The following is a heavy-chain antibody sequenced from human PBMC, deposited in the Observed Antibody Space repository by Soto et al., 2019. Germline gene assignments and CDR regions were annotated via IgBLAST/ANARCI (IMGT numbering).Heavy chain of an antibody. D-gene: IGHD2-2*01. V-gene: IGHV4-39*01. CDR2: IYYSGST. J-gene: IGHJ5*02. Sequence: SETLSLTCTVSGGSISSSSYYWGWIRQPPGKGLEWIGSIYYSGSTYYNPSLKSRVTISVDTSKNQFSLKLSSVTAADTAVYYCARHIRQYQLLNWFDPWGQGTLVTVSS. CDR1: GGSISSSSYY. CDR3: ARHIRQYQLLNWFDP.